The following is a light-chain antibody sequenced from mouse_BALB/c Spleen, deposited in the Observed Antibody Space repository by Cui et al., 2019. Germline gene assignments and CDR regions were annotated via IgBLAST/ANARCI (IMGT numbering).Light chain of an antibody. CDR3: QHFWGTPYT. Sequence: DNQMTQSPAALSVSAGETVTITGRASDTIYGYLAWYQQKQGKSPQLLVYAATNLADGVPSRFSGSGSGTQYSLNINILQSEDFGSYYCQHFWGTPYTFGGGTKLEIK. CDR1: DTIYGY. J-gene: IGKJ2*01. CDR2: AAT. V-gene: IGKV12-46*01.